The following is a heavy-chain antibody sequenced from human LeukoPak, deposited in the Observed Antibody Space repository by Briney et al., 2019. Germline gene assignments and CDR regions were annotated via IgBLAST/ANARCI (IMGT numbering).Heavy chain of an antibody. CDR2: INPNSGGT. CDR1: GYTFTGYY. CDR3: ARSEYQLLFPFDS. V-gene: IGHV1-2*02. Sequence: ASLKVSCKASGYTFTGYYMHWVRQAPGQGLEWMGWINPNSGGTNYAQKFQGRVTMTRDTSISTAYMELSRLRSDDTAVYYCARSEYQLLFPFDSWGQGTLVTVSS. J-gene: IGHJ4*02. D-gene: IGHD2-2*01.